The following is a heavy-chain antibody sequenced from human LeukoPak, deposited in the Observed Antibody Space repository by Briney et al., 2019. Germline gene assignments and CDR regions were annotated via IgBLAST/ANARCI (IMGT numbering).Heavy chain of an antibody. Sequence: PSETLSLTCTVSGGSITGYYWSWIRQPPGKGLEWIGYVFYSGGTLYNPSLKSRVTISVDTSKNRFSLKLSSVTAADTAVYYCARHRGYSYGFDYWGQGTLVTVSS. CDR3: ARHRGYSYGFDY. J-gene: IGHJ4*02. V-gene: IGHV4-59*08. CDR2: VFYSGGT. CDR1: GGSITGYY. D-gene: IGHD5-18*01.